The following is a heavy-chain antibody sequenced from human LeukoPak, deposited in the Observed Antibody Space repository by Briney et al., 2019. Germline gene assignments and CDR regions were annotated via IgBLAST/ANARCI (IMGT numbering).Heavy chain of an antibody. D-gene: IGHD3-22*01. Sequence: SETLSLTCTVSGGSISSSSYYWGWIRQPPGKGLEWLGSIYYSGSTYYNPSLKSRVTISVDTSKNQFSLKLSSVTAADTAVYYCARSPTLYYYDSSGYWFDPWGQGTLVTVSS. V-gene: IGHV4-39*07. CDR2: IYYSGST. CDR1: GGSISSSSYY. J-gene: IGHJ5*02. CDR3: ARSPTLYYYDSSGYWFDP.